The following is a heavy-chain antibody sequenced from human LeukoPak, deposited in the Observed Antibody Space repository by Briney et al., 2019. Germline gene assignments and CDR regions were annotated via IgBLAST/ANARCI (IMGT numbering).Heavy chain of an antibody. CDR3: AKGIVGATTYYFDY. D-gene: IGHD1-26*01. Sequence: GGSLRLSCAASGFTFSSYWMSWVRQAPGKGLEWVSAISGSGGSTYYADSVKGRFTISRDNSKNTLYLQMNSLRAEDTAVYYCAKGIVGATTYYFDYWGQGTLVTVSS. CDR2: ISGSGGST. V-gene: IGHV3-23*01. J-gene: IGHJ4*02. CDR1: GFTFSSYW.